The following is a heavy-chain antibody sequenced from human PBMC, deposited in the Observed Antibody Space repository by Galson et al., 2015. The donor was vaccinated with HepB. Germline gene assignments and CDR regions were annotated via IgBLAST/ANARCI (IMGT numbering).Heavy chain of an antibody. D-gene: IGHD1-26*01. J-gene: IGHJ5*02. CDR3: ARRWWSGNYVWFDP. Sequence: ETLSPTCTVSGGSISGYYWSWIRQPPGKGLEWIGYIYYTGSTNYSPSLKSRVTISVDTSKKQFSLKLSSVTAADTAVYYCARRWWSGNYVWFDPWGQGTLVTVSS. CDR1: GGSISGYY. V-gene: IGHV4-59*01. CDR2: IYYTGST.